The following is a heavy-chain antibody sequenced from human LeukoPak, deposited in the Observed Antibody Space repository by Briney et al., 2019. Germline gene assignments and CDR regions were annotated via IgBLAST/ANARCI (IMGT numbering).Heavy chain of an antibody. CDR2: ISGSGGST. V-gene: IGHV3-23*01. Sequence: GGSLRLSCAASGFTFSSYAMSWVHQAPGKGLEWVSAISGSGGSTYYADSVKGRFTISRDNSKNTLYLQMNSLRAEDTAVYYCAKDRATGFAPNPLDYWGQGTLVTVSS. J-gene: IGHJ4*02. CDR3: AKDRATGFAPNPLDY. CDR1: GFTFSSYA. D-gene: IGHD1-14*01.